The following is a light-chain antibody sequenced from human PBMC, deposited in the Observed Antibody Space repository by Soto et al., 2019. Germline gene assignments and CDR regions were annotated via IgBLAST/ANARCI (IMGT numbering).Light chain of an antibody. J-gene: IGKJ5*01. CDR2: GAS. Sequence: EIVMTQSPVTLSVSPVERATLSCMASQNINNNLAWYQQKPGQAPRLLIYGASTRATGVSARFSGGGSGTQFTLSISSLQSEDFALYYCQQYNNWPPSITFGQGTRLEIK. CDR3: QQYNNWPPSIT. V-gene: IGKV3-15*01. CDR1: QNINNN.